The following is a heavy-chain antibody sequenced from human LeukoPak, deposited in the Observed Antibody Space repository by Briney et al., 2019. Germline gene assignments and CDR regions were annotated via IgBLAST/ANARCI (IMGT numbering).Heavy chain of an antibody. D-gene: IGHD3-9*01. J-gene: IGHJ3*02. Sequence: PSETLSLTCTVSGGSISSVDYYWSWIRQPPGKGLEWIGYIYYRGSTYYDPSLKSRVMISVDASKNQFSLKLSSVTAPDTAVYYCARLGIDYDILTGYIPDAFDIWGQGTMVTVSS. CDR1: GGSISSVDYY. CDR2: IYYRGST. V-gene: IGHV4-30-4*01. CDR3: ARLGIDYDILTGYIPDAFDI.